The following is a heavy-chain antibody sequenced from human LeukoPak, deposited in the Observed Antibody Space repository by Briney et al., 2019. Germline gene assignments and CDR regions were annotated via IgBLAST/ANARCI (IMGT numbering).Heavy chain of an antibody. Sequence: ASVKVSCKASGYTFTSYYMHWVRQAPGQGLEWMGIINPGGGSTSYAQKFQGRVTMTRDTSTSTVYMELSSLRSEDTAVYYCARETRWELLVPYFDYWGQGTLVTVSS. CDR1: GYTFTSYY. CDR3: ARETRWELLVPYFDY. J-gene: IGHJ4*02. D-gene: IGHD1-26*01. V-gene: IGHV1-46*01. CDR2: INPGGGST.